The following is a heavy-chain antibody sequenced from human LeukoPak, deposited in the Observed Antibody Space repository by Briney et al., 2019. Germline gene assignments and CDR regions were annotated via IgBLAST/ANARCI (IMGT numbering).Heavy chain of an antibody. D-gene: IGHD3-3*01. CDR2: IIPIRGLA. CDR1: RGTFSSYN. J-gene: IGHJ3*02. Sequence: SVKVSCKASRGTFSSYNISWVTQDPGQGLEWMRRIIPIRGLANYTQKFQGRVTMTADKSTSTAYMELSSLRSEDTAVYYCARDKDFWSGYRFGPYDAFDIWGQGTMVTVSS. CDR3: ARDKDFWSGYRFGPYDAFDI. V-gene: IGHV1-69*04.